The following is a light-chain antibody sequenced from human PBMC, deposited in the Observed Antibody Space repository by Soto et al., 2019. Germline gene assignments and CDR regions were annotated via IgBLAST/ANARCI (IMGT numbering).Light chain of an antibody. CDR2: GAS. CDR1: QGISNY. V-gene: IGKV1-27*01. CDR3: QEYNSAPFT. J-gene: IGKJ3*01. Sequence: DIQMTQSPSSLSASIGDRVTITCRASQGISNYLAWYQQKPGKVPELLIYGASTLQSGVPSRFSGSGSGTDFTLTISSQQPEDVATYYCQEYNSAPFTFGPGARVD.